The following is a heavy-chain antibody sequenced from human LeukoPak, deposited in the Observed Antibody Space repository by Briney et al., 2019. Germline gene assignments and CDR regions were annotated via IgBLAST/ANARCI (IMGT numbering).Heavy chain of an antibody. CDR1: GFTFSSYG. CDR3: AKNAYSGYDYDTGLDY. Sequence: GGSLRLSCAASGFTFSSYGMSWVRQAPGKGLEWVSAISGSGGSTYYADSVKGRFPISRDNSKNTLYLQMSSLRAEDTAVYYCAKNAYSGYDYDTGLDYWGQGTLVTVSS. D-gene: IGHD5-12*01. CDR2: ISGSGGST. J-gene: IGHJ4*02. V-gene: IGHV3-23*01.